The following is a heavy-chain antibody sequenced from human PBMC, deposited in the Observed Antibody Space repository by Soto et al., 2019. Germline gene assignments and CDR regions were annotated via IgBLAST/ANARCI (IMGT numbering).Heavy chain of an antibody. J-gene: IGHJ6*03. CDR2: INSDGTRT. CDR3: ARVAVGYYYMDV. V-gene: IGHV3-74*01. CDR1: GVTFSNYW. Sequence: EVQLVESGGGLVQPGGSLRLSCAASGVTFSNYWMHWVRQAPGKGLVWVSRINSDGTRTNYADSVKGRFTISRDNAENTLYLQMNSLTAEDTAVYYCARVAVGYYYMDVWGKGTTVTVSS.